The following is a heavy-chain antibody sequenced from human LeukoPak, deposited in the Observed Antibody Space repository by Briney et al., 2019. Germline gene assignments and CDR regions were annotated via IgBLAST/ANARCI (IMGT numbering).Heavy chain of an antibody. J-gene: IGHJ4*02. CDR3: AKHPYNDLWSGYYKGFDY. V-gene: IGHV3-23*01. D-gene: IGHD3-3*01. CDR2: FSGAGDYT. CDR1: GFTFSSYA. Sequence: GGSLRLSCAASGFTFSSYAMSWVRQAPGKGLEWVSSFSGAGDYTHSADSVKGRFIISRDNSKNTLYLQMNSLRVEDTAVYYCAKHPYNDLWSGYYKGFDYWGQGTLVTVSS.